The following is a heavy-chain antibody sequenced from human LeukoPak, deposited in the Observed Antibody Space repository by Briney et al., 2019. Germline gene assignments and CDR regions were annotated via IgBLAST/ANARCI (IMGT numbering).Heavy chain of an antibody. Sequence: PGGSLRLSXAASGFTFDDYAMHWVRQAPGKGPEWVSLISGDGGSTYYADSVKGRFTISRDNSKNSLYLQMNSLRTEDTALYYCAKDRGYDFWSGYFDYWGQGTLVTVSS. CDR1: GFTFDDYA. CDR2: ISGDGGST. V-gene: IGHV3-43*02. J-gene: IGHJ4*02. CDR3: AKDRGYDFWSGYFDY. D-gene: IGHD3-3*01.